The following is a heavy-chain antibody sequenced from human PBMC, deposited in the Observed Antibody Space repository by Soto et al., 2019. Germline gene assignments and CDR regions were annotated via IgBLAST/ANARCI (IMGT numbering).Heavy chain of an antibody. J-gene: IGHJ4*02. V-gene: IGHV3-23*01. CDR2: ISNGGGST. D-gene: IGHD2-15*01. CDR1: GFTFSSHA. CDR3: AKAQAGYCSGGSCYTGSDY. Sequence: EVQLLESGGGLVQPGGSLRLSCTASGFTFSSHAMSWVRQAPGKGLEWVSTISNGGGSTYSADFVKGRFTISRDNSENTVYLEMNSLRDEDTAVYYCAKAQAGYCSGGSCYTGSDYWGQGTLVTVSS.